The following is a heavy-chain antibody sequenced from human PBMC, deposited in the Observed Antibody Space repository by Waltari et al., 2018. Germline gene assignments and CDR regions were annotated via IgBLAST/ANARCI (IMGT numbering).Heavy chain of an antibody. J-gene: IGHJ3*02. D-gene: IGHD6-6*01. CDR3: ARDFGPKQLDAFDI. CDR1: GGSISSYY. V-gene: IGHV4-4*07. Sequence: QVQLQESGPGLVKPLETLSLTCTVSGGSISSYYWSWIRQPAGKGLEWIGRIYTSGSTNYNPSLKSRVTMSVDTSKNQFSLKLSSVTAADTAVYYCARDFGPKQLDAFDIWGQGTMVTVSS. CDR2: IYTSGST.